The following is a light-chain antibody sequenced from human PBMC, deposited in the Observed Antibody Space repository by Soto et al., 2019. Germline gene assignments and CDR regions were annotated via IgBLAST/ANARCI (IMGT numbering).Light chain of an antibody. Sequence: ETVMTQSPATLSVSPGERATLSCRASQSVSSNLAWYQQESGQPPRLLVFGASTRATGVPARFTGSGSGADFTLTISRLEPEDFAVYYCQVYGPSPPITFGQGTRLEIK. J-gene: IGKJ5*01. V-gene: IGKV3-15*01. CDR3: QVYGPSPPIT. CDR2: GAS. CDR1: QSVSSN.